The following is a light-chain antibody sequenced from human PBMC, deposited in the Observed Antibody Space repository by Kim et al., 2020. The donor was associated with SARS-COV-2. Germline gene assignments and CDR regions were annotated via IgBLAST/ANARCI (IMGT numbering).Light chain of an antibody. CDR2: VNSDGSH. Sequence: SVKLTRILSRDHTNYAIAWHQQQPEKGPRFLMKVNSDGSHIRGAGIPGRFSGSSSGAERYLTISSLQSEDEADYYCQTWGPGIRVFGGGTKVTVL. CDR1: RDHTNYA. J-gene: IGLJ3*02. CDR3: QTWGPGIRV. V-gene: IGLV4-69*01.